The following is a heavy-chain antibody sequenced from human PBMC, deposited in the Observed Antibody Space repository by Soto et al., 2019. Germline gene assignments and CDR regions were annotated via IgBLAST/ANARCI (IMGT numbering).Heavy chain of an antibody. D-gene: IGHD3-22*01. V-gene: IGHV1-69*13. CDR2: IIPIFGTA. J-gene: IGHJ1*01. Sequence: SVKVSCKASGGTFSSYAISWVRQAPGQGLEWMGGIIPIFGTANYAQKFQGRVTITADESTSTAYMELSSLRSEDTAVYYCARVPRDSSGYYYQYFQHWGQGTLVTVSS. CDR1: GGTFSSYA. CDR3: ARVPRDSSGYYYQYFQH.